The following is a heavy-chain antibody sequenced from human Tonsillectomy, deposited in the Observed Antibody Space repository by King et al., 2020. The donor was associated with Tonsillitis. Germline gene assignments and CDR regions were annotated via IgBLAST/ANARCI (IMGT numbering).Heavy chain of an antibody. D-gene: IGHD6-19*01. Sequence: QLQESGPGLVKPSETLSLTCTVPGGSISSRSYYWGWIRQPPGKGLEWIGSIYYSGSTYYNPSLTSRVTISVDPSKNQFSLMLSSVTAADTAVYCCAGLEMGIAVADFDYWGQGTLVTVSS. CDR3: AGLEMGIAVADFDY. J-gene: IGHJ4*02. V-gene: IGHV4-39*07. CDR1: GGSISSRSYY. CDR2: IYYSGST.